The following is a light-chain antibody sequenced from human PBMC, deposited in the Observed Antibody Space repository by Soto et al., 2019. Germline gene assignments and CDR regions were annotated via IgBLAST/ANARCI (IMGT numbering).Light chain of an antibody. CDR3: QQYRPSPVP. CDR1: QSIYSN. Sequence: DTGVTQSPGSLSVWEGERVTVAAGTTQSIYSNVAWYQQKPGQAPRLLIYGASRRATGIPARFSGSRAGADIPLTTASPQSQEIAIYYRQQYRPSPVPFGGGTKVDIK. CDR2: GAS. V-gene: IGKV3-15*01. J-gene: IGKJ4*01.